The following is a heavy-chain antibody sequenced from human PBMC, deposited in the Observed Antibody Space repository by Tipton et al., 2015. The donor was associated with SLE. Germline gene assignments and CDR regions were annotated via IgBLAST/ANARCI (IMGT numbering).Heavy chain of an antibody. V-gene: IGHV4-34*01. D-gene: IGHD7-27*01. Sequence: TLSLTCAVYGGAFSGYYWSWIRQPPGKGLEWSGEINHSGSTNYNPSLKSRVTISVDTSKNQFSLKLSSVTAADTAVYYCARSKLGVRRLDYWGQGTLVTVSS. J-gene: IGHJ4*02. CDR3: ARSKLGVRRLDY. CDR2: INHSGST. CDR1: GGAFSGYY.